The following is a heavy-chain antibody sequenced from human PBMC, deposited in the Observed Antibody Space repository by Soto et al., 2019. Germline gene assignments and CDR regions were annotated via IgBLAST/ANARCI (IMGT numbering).Heavy chain of an antibody. V-gene: IGHV7-4-1*01. CDR1: GYTFTSYA. CDR2: INTNTGNP. CDR3: ARSGYSSGWDAFDY. J-gene: IGHJ4*02. Sequence: ASVKVSCKASGYTFTSYAMNWVRQAPGQGLEWMGWINTNTGNPTYAQGFTGRFVFSLDTSVSTAYLQICSLKAEDTAVYYCARSGYSSGWDAFDYWGQGTLVTVSS. D-gene: IGHD6-19*01.